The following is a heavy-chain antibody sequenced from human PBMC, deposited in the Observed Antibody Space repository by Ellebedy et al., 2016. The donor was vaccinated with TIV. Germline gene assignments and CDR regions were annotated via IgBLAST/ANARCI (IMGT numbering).Heavy chain of an antibody. V-gene: IGHV4-39*02. J-gene: IGHJ5*02. CDR1: GGSIAISHYY. CDR2: VHYSGTT. CDR3: ARLSLRQKRSRFKWFDP. Sequence: PGGSLRLSCVVSGGSIAISHYYWGWVRQPPGTGLEWIVSVHYSGTTYFHPSLKSRLTISVDTSKNHFSLNLRSVTAADTAIYYCARLSLRQKRSRFKWFDPWGQGTLVTVSS.